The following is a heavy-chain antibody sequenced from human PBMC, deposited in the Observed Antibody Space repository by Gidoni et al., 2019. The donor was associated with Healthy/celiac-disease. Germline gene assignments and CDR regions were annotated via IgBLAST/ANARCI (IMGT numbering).Heavy chain of an antibody. CDR2: MNPNSGNT. J-gene: IGHJ4*02. CDR3: ARESPTDYDIFGLGY. V-gene: IGHV1-8*01. D-gene: IGHD3-9*01. CDR1: GYTFPSYD. Sequence: QVQLVQSGAEVKKPGASVKVSCKASGYTFPSYDINWVRQATVQGLEWMGWMNPNSGNTGYAQKFQGRVTMTRNTSISTAYMELSSLRSEDTAVYYCARESPTDYDIFGLGYWGQGTLVTVSS.